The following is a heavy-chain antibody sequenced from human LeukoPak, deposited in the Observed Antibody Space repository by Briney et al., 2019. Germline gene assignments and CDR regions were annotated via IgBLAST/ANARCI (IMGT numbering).Heavy chain of an antibody. J-gene: IGHJ5*02. D-gene: IGHD4-17*01. CDR1: GFTFSNAW. V-gene: IGHV3-15*01. CDR2: IKSKTDGRTT. CDR3: TTDLLDYALNWFDP. Sequence: GGSLRLSCAASGFTFSNAWMSWVRQAPGKGLEWVGRIKSKTDGRTTDYAAPVKGRFTISRDDSKNTLYLQMNSLKTEDTAVYYCTTDLLDYALNWFDPWGQGTLVTVSS.